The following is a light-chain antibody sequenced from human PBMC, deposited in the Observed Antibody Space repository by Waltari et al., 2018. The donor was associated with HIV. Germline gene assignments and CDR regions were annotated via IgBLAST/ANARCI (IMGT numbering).Light chain of an antibody. CDR2: DVT. CDR3: CSYAGITTWV. V-gene: IGLV2-23*02. Sequence: QSALTQPASVSGSPGQSITISCTGTRNDLGRSYLVSWYQHQPGRSPKLIIYDVTKWPAGVSHRFSGSKSGATAALTISGLQAEDEADYYCCSYAGITTWVFGGGTKVTVL. J-gene: IGLJ3*02. CDR1: RNDLGRSYL.